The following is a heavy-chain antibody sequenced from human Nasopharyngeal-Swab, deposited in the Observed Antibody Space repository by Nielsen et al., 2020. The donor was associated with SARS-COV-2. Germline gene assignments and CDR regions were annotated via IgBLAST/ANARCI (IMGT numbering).Heavy chain of an antibody. J-gene: IGHJ4*02. V-gene: IGHV3-11*06. D-gene: IGHD5-12*01. Sequence: GESLKISCAASGFTFSDHYMSWIRQAPGKGLEWVSYIDTRGTHSNYADSAKGRFTISRDNAKNSLYLEMNSLRVEDTAVYYCARATNLGGSLWVPDYWGQGTLVTVSS. CDR1: GFTFSDHY. CDR3: ARATNLGGSLWVPDY. CDR2: IDTRGTHS.